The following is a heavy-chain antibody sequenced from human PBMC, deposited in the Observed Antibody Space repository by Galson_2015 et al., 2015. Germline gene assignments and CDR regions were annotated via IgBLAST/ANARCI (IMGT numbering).Heavy chain of an antibody. CDR2: IYHSGST. CDR3: ARISPRSVVEDPRFDP. V-gene: IGHV4-4*02. J-gene: IGHJ5*02. D-gene: IGHD2-15*01. Sequence: TLSLTCAVSGGSISSSNWWSWVRQPPGKGLEWIGEIYHSGSTNYNPSLKSRVTISVDKSKNQFSLKLSSVTAADTAVYYCARISPRSVVEDPRFDPWGQGTLVTVSS. CDR1: GGSISSSNW.